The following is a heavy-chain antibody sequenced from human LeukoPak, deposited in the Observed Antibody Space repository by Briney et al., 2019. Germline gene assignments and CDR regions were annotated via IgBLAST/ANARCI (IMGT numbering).Heavy chain of an antibody. J-gene: IGHJ5*02. D-gene: IGHD2-2*01. Sequence: GGSLRLSCAASGFTFSSYAMSWVRQAPGKGLEWVSAINGSGGSTYYADSVKGRFTISRDNSKNTLYLQMNSLRAEDTAVYYCAKDPARRYQLLNWFDPWGQGPLVTVSS. CDR2: INGSGGST. CDR3: AKDPARRYQLLNWFDP. V-gene: IGHV3-23*01. CDR1: GFTFSSYA.